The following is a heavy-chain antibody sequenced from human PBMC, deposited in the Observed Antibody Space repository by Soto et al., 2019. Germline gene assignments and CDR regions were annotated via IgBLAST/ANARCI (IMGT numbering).Heavy chain of an antibody. Sequence: ASVKVSCKASGYTFTGYYMHWVRQAPGQGLEWMGWINPNSGGTNYAQKFQGWVTMTRDTSISTAYMELSRLRSDDTAVYYCARAGGYCSGGSCPFEGYYYGMDVWGQGTTVTVSS. J-gene: IGHJ6*02. D-gene: IGHD2-15*01. CDR1: GYTFTGYY. CDR2: INPNSGGT. CDR3: ARAGGYCSGGSCPFEGYYYGMDV. V-gene: IGHV1-2*04.